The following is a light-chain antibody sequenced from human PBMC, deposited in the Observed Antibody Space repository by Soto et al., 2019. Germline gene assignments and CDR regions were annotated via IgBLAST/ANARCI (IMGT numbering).Light chain of an antibody. CDR1: SSDVGGYNY. CDR2: DVT. J-gene: IGLJ1*01. CDR3: SLYTSENTYV. Sequence: QSALTQPASVSGSPGQSITISCTGTSSDVGGYNYVSWYQQYPGKAPKLMIYDVTNRPSGVSNRFSGSKSGNTASLTISGLQAEDEADYYCSLYTSENTYVFGTGTKVTVL. V-gene: IGLV2-14*01.